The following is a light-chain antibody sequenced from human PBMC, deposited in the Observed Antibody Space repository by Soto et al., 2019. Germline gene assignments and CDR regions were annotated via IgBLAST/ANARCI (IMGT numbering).Light chain of an antibody. J-gene: IGKJ3*01. Sequence: DIQMTQSPSSLSASVGDRVTITCQASQDISNYLNWYQQKPGKAPKFLIYDASTLETGVPSRFSGSGSGTDFTFTISSRQPEDIGTYYCQQYDNLPLSFGPGTKV. CDR3: QQYDNLPLS. V-gene: IGKV1-33*01. CDR1: QDISNY. CDR2: DAS.